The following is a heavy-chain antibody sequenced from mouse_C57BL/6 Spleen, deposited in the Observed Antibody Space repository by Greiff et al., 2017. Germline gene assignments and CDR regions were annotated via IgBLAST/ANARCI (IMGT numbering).Heavy chain of an antibody. CDR2: IWSGGST. Sequence: VMLVESGPGLVQPSQSLSITCTVSGFSLTSYGVHWVRQSPGKGLEWLGVIWSGGSTDYNAAFISRLSISKDNSKSQVFFKMNSLQADDTAIYYCARKGDGRGFAYWGQGTLVTVSA. CDR3: ARKGDGRGFAY. D-gene: IGHD1-1*02. V-gene: IGHV2-2*01. CDR1: GFSLTSYG. J-gene: IGHJ3*01.